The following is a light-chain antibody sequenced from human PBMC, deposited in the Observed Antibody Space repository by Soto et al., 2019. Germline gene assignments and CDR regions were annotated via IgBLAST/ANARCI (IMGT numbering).Light chain of an antibody. J-gene: IGKJ1*01. V-gene: IGKV3-15*01. CDR1: QNIRSD. CDR3: QEYFQWPPGM. CDR2: GAS. Sequence: EIVMTQSPATLSVSPGERVTLSCRASQNIRSDLAWYQQKPGQAPRLLMYGASIRATGIPARFSGSGSGTEFTLTISSLQSEDFALYYCQEYFQWPPGMFGPGTKVDIK.